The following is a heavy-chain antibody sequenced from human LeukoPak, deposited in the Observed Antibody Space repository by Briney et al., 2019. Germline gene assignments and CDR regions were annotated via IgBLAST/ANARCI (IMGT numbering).Heavy chain of an antibody. J-gene: IGHJ6*03. D-gene: IGHD3-22*01. CDR3: AREKGNYDSPGGYYYYYMDV. V-gene: IGHV1-2*02. Sequence: ASVKVSCKASGYTFTGYYMHWVRQAPGQGLEWMGWINPNSGGTNYAQKFQGRVTMTRDTSISTAYMELSRLRSDDTAVYYCAREKGNYDSPGGYYYYYMDVWGKGTTVTVSS. CDR2: INPNSGGT. CDR1: GYTFTGYY.